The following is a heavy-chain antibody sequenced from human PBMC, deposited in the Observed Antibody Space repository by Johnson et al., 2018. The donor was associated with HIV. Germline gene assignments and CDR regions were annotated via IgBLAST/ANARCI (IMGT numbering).Heavy chain of an antibody. Sequence: VQLVESGGGVVQPGRSLRLSCAASGFSFSSYAMHWVRQSPGKGLEWVAVISFDGGDKYYADSVKGRFTISRDNSKSTFFLQMNSLTPEDTGVYYCARDRGYWDAFDIWGQGTMVTVSS. D-gene: IGHD3-22*01. CDR3: ARDRGYWDAFDI. CDR1: GFSFSSYA. J-gene: IGHJ3*02. V-gene: IGHV3-30*03. CDR2: ISFDGGDK.